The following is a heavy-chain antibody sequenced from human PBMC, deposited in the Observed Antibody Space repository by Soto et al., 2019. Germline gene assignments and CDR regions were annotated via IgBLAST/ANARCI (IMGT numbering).Heavy chain of an antibody. J-gene: IGHJ5*02. Sequence: GSLRLSCAASGFPFSSYAMNWVRQTPDKGLEWLSYISDSGSTIHYADSVQGRFTISRDNAKNSLYLQMNSLRADDTAVYYCTRDGSWGQGTLVTVSS. D-gene: IGHD5-12*01. CDR3: TRDGS. CDR2: ISDSGSTI. CDR1: GFPFSSYA. V-gene: IGHV3-48*01.